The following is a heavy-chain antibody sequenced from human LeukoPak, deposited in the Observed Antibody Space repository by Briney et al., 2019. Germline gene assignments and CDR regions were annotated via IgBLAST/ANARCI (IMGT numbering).Heavy chain of an antibody. Sequence: GRSLRLSCAASGFTFSSYGMHWVRQAPGKGLEWVAVIWYDGGNKYYADSVKGRFTISRDNSKNTLYLQMNSLRAEDTAVYYCARDNLAYYYYGMDVWGQGTTVTVSS. J-gene: IGHJ6*02. V-gene: IGHV3-33*01. D-gene: IGHD3-16*01. CDR1: GFTFSSYG. CDR2: IWYDGGNK. CDR3: ARDNLAYYYYGMDV.